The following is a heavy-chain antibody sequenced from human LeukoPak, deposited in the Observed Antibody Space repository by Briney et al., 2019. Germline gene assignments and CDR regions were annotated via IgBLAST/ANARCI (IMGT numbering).Heavy chain of an antibody. CDR1: GIPLSSYA. Sequence: GSLRLSCAASGIPLSSYAIGWGRQGPGKGLEWGSATRRSDDGTYHADSVRGRFTIYRDNFRNTLYLQMNRLRVEDAALYYCARAQPPTMVRGVIIGSYMDVWGKGTTVTVSS. V-gene: IGHV3-23*01. J-gene: IGHJ6*03. D-gene: IGHD3-10*01. CDR2: TRRSDDGT. CDR3: ARAQPPTMVRGVIIGSYMDV.